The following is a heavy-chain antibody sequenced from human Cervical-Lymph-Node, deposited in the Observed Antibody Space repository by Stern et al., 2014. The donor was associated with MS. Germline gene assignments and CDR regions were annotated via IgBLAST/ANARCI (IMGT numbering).Heavy chain of an antibody. D-gene: IGHD2-15*01. CDR3: ARGVVSNRAAATLHNLFDP. V-gene: IGHV1-69*04. CDR2: IIPILGLA. CDR1: GGTFSSSYA. Sequence: QVQLVQSGAEVKKPGSSLNVSCKTSGGTFSSSYAITLMRKDPGQGLEWMGRIIPILGLANYAQEFQGRVTITADTSTSTTYMELSSLTSEDTALYYCARGVVSNRAAATLHNLFDPWGQGTLVTVSS. J-gene: IGHJ5*02.